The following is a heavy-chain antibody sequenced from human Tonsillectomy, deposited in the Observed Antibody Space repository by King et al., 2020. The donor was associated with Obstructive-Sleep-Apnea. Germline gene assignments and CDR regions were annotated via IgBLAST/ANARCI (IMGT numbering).Heavy chain of an antibody. J-gene: IGHJ4*02. CDR3: AHRGGLSSNRPVYFDH. Sequence: VQLVESGGGLVQPGGSLRLSCAASGFTFSSLWMTWVRQAPGKGLEWVANINQDGSEKYYVDSVKGRFTISRDNGKTSLYLQMNNLRADDTAVYYCAHRGGLSSNRPVYFDHWGQGTLVTVSS. CDR2: INQDGSEK. CDR1: GFTFSSLW. V-gene: IGHV3-7*03. D-gene: IGHD4-11*01.